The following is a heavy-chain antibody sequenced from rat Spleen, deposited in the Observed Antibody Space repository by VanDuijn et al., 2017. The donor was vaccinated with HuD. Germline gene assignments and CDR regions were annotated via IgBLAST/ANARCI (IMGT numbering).Heavy chain of an antibody. J-gene: IGHJ2*01. D-gene: IGHD1-2*01. CDR3: ATAHLDY. Sequence: QLVESGGGLVQPGRSLKLSCAASGFSFSYYYMAWVRQAPTKGLEWVAYISYGDSSTFYGDSVKGRFTISRDNAKTTLYLQMNSLRSEDTATYYCATAHLDYWGQGVMVTVSS. CDR1: GFSFSYYY. CDR2: ISYGDSST. V-gene: IGHV5-22*01.